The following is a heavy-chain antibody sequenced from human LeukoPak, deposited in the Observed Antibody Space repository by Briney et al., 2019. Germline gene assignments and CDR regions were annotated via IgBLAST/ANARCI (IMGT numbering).Heavy chain of an antibody. CDR1: GFTFSSYW. CDR3: ARGGSRQYNF. J-gene: IGHJ4*02. D-gene: IGHD4-11*01. V-gene: IGHV3-7*01. CDR2: VRHDGSEK. Sequence: GGALRLSCAASGFTFSSYWMSWVRQAPGEGVEGVANVRHDGSEKYYVASVTGRFTISRDNAKNSLYLQVSSLRVEDTAVYYRARGGSRQYNFCGQGTLVTASS.